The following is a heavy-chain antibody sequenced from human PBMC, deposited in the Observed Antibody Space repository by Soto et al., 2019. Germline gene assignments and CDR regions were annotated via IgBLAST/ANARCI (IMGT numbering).Heavy chain of an antibody. CDR1: GGSVTSATYY. CDR2: INYSEST. CDR3: ARHQAVVEDDYYYYYMDV. J-gene: IGHJ6*03. D-gene: IGHD2-15*01. V-gene: IGHV4-61*01. Sequence: SETLSLTCSVSGGSVTSATYYWSWVRQPTGKGLEYIGYINYSESTTYNPSLKSRVTISVDTSKNQFSLKLSSVTAADTAVYYCARHQAVVEDDYYYYYMDVWGKGTTVTVSS.